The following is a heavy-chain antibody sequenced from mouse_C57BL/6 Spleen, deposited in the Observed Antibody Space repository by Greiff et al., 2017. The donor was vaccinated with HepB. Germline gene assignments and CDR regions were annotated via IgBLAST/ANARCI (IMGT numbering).Heavy chain of an antibody. CDR2: ILPGSGST. CDR3: ARGRGKVSCAY. Sequence: QVQLQQSGAELMKPGASVKLSCKATGYTFTGYWIEWVKQRPGHGLEWIGEILPGSGSTNYNEKFKGKATLTADTSSNTAYMQLSSLTTEDSAIYYCARGRGKVSCAYWGQGTLVTVSA. J-gene: IGHJ3*01. V-gene: IGHV1-9*01. CDR1: GYTFTGYW.